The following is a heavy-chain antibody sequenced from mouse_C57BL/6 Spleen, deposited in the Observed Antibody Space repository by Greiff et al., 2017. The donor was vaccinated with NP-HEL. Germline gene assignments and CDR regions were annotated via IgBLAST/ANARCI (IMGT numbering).Heavy chain of an antibody. D-gene: IGHD3-1*01. J-gene: IGHJ2*01. CDR3: ARGGGTGYYFDY. Sequence: VQLKQSGPELVKPGASVKMSCKASGYTFTDYNMHWVKQSHGKSLEWIGYINPNNGGTSYNQKFKGKATLTVNKSSSTAYMELRSLTSEDSAVYYCARGGGTGYYFDYWGQGTTLTVSS. CDR1: GYTFTDYN. V-gene: IGHV1-22*01. CDR2: INPNNGGT.